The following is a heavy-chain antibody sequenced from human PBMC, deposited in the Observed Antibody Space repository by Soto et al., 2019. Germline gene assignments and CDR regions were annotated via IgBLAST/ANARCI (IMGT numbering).Heavy chain of an antibody. Sequence: QVQLVQSGAEVKKPGASVKVSCKVSGYTLTELSMHWVRQAPGKGLEWMGGFDPEDGETINAQKFQGRVTMTEDTSTDTAYMELSSLRSEDTAVYYCATAQSKRGYCSGGSCYYWFDPWGQGTLVTVSS. V-gene: IGHV1-24*01. J-gene: IGHJ5*02. D-gene: IGHD2-15*01. CDR2: FDPEDGET. CDR3: ATAQSKRGYCSGGSCYYWFDP. CDR1: GYTLTELS.